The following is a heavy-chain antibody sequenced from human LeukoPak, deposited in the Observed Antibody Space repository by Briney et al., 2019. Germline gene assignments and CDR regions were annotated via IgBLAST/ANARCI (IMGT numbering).Heavy chain of an antibody. D-gene: IGHD1-1*01. J-gene: IGHJ4*02. Sequence: PGGSLRFSCAASGFTFRNYAMTWVRQAPGKGLEWVSAIGARADTSDYADSVKGRFIISRDNSKNTLYLQMNSLRAEDTAVYYCVKRDRGTFDYWGQGTLVTVSS. CDR1: GFTFRNYA. V-gene: IGHV3-23*01. CDR2: IGARADTS. CDR3: VKRDRGTFDY.